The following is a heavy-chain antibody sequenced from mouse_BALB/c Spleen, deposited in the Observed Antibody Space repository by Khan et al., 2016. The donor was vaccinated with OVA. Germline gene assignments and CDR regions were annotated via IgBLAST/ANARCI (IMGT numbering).Heavy chain of an antibody. CDR3: ARGYGWDFDY. CDR1: GYSITSDYA. D-gene: IGHD1-1*02. Sequence: EVQLQESGPGLVKPSQSLSLICTVTGYSITSDYAWNWIRQFPGNKLEWMGFISYSGNTKYNPSLKSRISITRDTSNNQFFLQLNSVATEDTATDNYARGYGWDFDYWGQGTTLTVSS. V-gene: IGHV3-2*02. J-gene: IGHJ2*01. CDR2: ISYSGNT.